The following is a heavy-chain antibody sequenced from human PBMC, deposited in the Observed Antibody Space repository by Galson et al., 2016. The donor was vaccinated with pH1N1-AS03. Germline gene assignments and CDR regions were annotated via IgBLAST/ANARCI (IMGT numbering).Heavy chain of an antibody. CDR2: INWNGDTR. Sequence: SLRLSCAVSGFTFDDYAMHWVRQGPGKGPEWVSSINWNGDTRGYADSVKGRFTISRDNANNSVYLQMESLRTEDTALYFCVYDSSGLYYLEYWGRGAQVTVSS. J-gene: IGHJ4*02. V-gene: IGHV3-9*01. D-gene: IGHD3-22*01. CDR1: GFTFDDYA. CDR3: VYDSSGLYYLEY.